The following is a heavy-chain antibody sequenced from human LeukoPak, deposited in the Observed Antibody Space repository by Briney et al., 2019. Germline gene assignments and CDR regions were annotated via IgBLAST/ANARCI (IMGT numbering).Heavy chain of an antibody. CDR3: ARERRDYVWGSPPDY. J-gene: IGHJ4*02. Sequence: PGRSLRLSCAASGFTFSSYGMHWARQAPGKGLEWVAVIWYDGSNKYYADSVKGRFTISRDNSKNTLYLQMNSLRAEDTAVYYCARERRDYVWGSPPDYWGQGTLVTVSS. V-gene: IGHV3-33*01. D-gene: IGHD3-16*01. CDR2: IWYDGSNK. CDR1: GFTFSSYG.